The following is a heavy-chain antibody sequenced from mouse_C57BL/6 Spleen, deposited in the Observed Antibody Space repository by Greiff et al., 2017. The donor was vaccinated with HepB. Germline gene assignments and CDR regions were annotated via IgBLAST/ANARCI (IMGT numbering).Heavy chain of an antibody. Sequence: VQLKQPGAELVMPGASVKLSCKASGYTFTSYWMHWVKQRPGQGLEWIGEIDPSDSYTNYNQKFKGKSTLTVDKSSSTAYMQLSSLTSEDSAVYYCARSGTGTRYFDVWGTGTTVTVSS. V-gene: IGHV1-69*01. CDR2: IDPSDSYT. CDR1: GYTFTSYW. D-gene: IGHD4-1*01. J-gene: IGHJ1*03. CDR3: ARSGTGTRYFDV.